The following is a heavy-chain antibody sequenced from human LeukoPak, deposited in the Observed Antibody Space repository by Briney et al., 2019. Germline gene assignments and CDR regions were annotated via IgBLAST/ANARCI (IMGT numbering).Heavy chain of an antibody. CDR3: ARVLSPQQLERGYAFDI. Sequence: SETLSLTCTVSGGSISSYYWSWIRQPPGKGLEWIGYIYYSGSTNYNPSLKSRVTISVDTSKNQFSLKLSSVTAADTAVYYCARVLSPQQLERGYAFDIWGQGTMVTVSS. CDR2: IYYSGST. J-gene: IGHJ3*02. V-gene: IGHV4-59*01. D-gene: IGHD6-13*01. CDR1: GGSISSYY.